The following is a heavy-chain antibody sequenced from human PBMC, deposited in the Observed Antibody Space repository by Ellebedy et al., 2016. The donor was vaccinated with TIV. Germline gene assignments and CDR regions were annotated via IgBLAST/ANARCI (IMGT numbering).Heavy chain of an antibody. CDR1: GYTFTDYY. J-gene: IGHJ5*02. CDR3: ARVGGSGWYDAAWFDP. V-gene: IGHV1-18*03. CDR2: ISTENGNT. Sequence: AASVKVSCKASGYTFTDYYMHWVRQAPGQGPEWMGWISTENGNTNYAQKLQGRVTMTTDTSTSTAYMELRSLRSDDMAVYYCARVGGSGWYDAAWFDPWGQGTLVTVSS. D-gene: IGHD6-19*01.